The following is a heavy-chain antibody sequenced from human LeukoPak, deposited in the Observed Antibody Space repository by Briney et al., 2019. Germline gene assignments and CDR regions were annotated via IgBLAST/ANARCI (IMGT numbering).Heavy chain of an antibody. V-gene: IGHV4-59*01. CDR2: ISNSGCT. Sequence: AETLSRTCAVSGDSISSYYWSWIRHPPGKGLVWIGYISNSGCTNYNPSLKSRVTTSVDTSNNQFSLKLTSVTAADTAEHYCARGARVGNSGYYYGDWGQGTLVTVSS. CDR1: GDSISSYY. CDR3: ARGARVGNSGYYYGD. D-gene: IGHD3-22*01. J-gene: IGHJ4*02.